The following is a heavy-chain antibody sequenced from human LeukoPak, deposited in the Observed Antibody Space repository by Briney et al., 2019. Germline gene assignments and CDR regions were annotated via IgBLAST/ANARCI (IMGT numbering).Heavy chain of an antibody. CDR2: IYYSGNT. Sequence: SETLSLTCTVSGGSISSGTYYWGWIRQSPGKGLEWIGCIYYSGNTYYTPSLKSRVTISLETSKIQFSLKLRSVTAADTAVYYCARGVVGAGSPGYYYYHMDVWGKGTTVTVSS. J-gene: IGHJ6*03. V-gene: IGHV4-39*07. D-gene: IGHD6-13*01. CDR1: GGSISSGTYY. CDR3: ARGVVGAGSPGYYYYHMDV.